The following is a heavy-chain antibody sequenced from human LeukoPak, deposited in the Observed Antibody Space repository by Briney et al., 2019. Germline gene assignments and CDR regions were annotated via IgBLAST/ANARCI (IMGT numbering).Heavy chain of an antibody. CDR3: AKDLGDY. V-gene: IGHV3-30*18. CDR2: ISYDGSNK. Sequence: GRSLRLSCAASGYTFSSYGMHWVRQAPGKGLEWVAVISYDGSNKYYADSVKGRFTFSRVNSKNTLYLQMNSLRAEDTAVYYCAKDLGDYWGQEPLVTVSS. CDR1: GYTFSSYG. J-gene: IGHJ4*02.